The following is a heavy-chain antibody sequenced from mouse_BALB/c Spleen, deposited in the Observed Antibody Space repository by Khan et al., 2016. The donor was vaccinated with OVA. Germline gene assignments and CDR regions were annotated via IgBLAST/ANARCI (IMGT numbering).Heavy chain of an antibody. V-gene: IGHV1S137*01. Sequence: VQLQESGAELVRPGVSVKISCKGSGYTFTDYAMHWVKQSHAKNLEWIGVISTYYGDANYNQKFKGKATMTVDKSSSKAYMELARLTSEDSAIYYGARCHSCFAYWGQGTLVTVS. CDR1: GYTFTDYA. CDR2: ISTYYGDA. CDR3: ARCHSCFAY. J-gene: IGHJ3*01.